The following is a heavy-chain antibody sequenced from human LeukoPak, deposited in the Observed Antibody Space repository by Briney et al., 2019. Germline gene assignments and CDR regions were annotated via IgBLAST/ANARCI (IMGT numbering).Heavy chain of an antibody. D-gene: IGHD3-22*01. V-gene: IGHV3-23*01. J-gene: IGHJ4*02. CDR1: GFTFSSYA. CDR2: ISGSAGRT. Sequence: GGSLRLSCAASGFTFSSYAMTWVRQAPGKGLEWVSAISGSAGRTFYAESVKGRFTISRDNSENTLYLQMNSLRAEDTAVYYCAKDDYYDSSGYLGVFDYWGQGTLVTVSS. CDR3: AKDDYYDSSGYLGVFDY.